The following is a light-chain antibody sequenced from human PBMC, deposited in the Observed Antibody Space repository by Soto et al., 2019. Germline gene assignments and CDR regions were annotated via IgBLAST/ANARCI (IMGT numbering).Light chain of an antibody. V-gene: IGKV3D-20*02. J-gene: IGKJ5*01. CDR2: DAS. CDR3: QQRSNWPPAIT. Sequence: EIVLTQSPGTLSLSPGERATLSCRASQSFSSSYLAWYQQKPGQAPRLLIYDASNRATGIPARFSGSGSGTDFTLTISSLEPEDFAVYYCQQRSNWPPAITFGQGTRLEIK. CDR1: QSFSSSY.